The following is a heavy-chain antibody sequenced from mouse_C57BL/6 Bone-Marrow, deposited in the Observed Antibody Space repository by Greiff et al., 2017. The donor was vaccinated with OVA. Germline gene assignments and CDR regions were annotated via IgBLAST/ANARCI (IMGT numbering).Heavy chain of an antibody. CDR2: FYPRDGST. J-gene: IGHJ2*01. CDR3: ARSYFDY. CDR1: GYTFTSYD. V-gene: IGHV1-85*01. Sequence: VQLQQSGPELVKPGASVKLSCKASGYTFTSYDINWVKQRPGQGLVWIGWFYPRDGSTKYNEKFKGKATMTVNTSSSTAHMELHSLTSENSAVYCCARSYFDYWGQGTTLTVSS.